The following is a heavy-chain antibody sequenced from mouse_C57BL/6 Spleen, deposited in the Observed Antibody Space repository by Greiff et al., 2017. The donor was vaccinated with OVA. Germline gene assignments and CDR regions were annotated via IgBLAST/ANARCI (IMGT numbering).Heavy chain of an antibody. Sequence: VQLQQPGAELVRPGSSVKLSCKASGYTFTSYWMHWVKQRPIQGLEWIGNIDPSDSETHYNQKFKDKATLTVDKSSSTAYMQLSSLTSEDSAVYYCARIDYGSSYYFDYWGQGTTLTVSS. CDR2: IDPSDSET. D-gene: IGHD1-1*01. V-gene: IGHV1-52*01. J-gene: IGHJ2*01. CDR1: GYTFTSYW. CDR3: ARIDYGSSYYFDY.